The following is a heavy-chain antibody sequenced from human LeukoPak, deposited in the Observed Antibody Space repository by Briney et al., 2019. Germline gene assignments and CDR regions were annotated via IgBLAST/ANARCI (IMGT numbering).Heavy chain of an antibody. CDR1: GLTFRNYW. J-gene: IGHJ4*02. CDR2: SNSDGTRT. V-gene: IGHV3-74*01. D-gene: IGHD2-21*02. CDR3: VTGCGGDCYGLDY. Sequence: GGSLRLSCVASGLTFRNYWMHWVRQAPGKRLVWVSYSNSDGTRTTYADSVKGRFTISRDNAKNTLYLEMTSLRDEDTAVYYCVTGCGGDCYGLDYWGQGTLVTVSS.